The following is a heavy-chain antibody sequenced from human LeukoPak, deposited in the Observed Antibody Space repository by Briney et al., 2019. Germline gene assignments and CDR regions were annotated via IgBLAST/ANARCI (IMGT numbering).Heavy chain of an antibody. J-gene: IGHJ4*02. CDR2: ISGSGGTT. Sequence: PGGSLRLSCAASGFTFSSYAMSWVRQAPGKGLEWVSAISGSGGTTCYADSVKGRFTISRDYSKNTLYLQMNSLRAEDTAVYFCAKSFYYDSGSYSGDYWGQGTLVTVSS. D-gene: IGHD3-10*01. CDR3: AKSFYYDSGSYSGDY. CDR1: GFTFSSYA. V-gene: IGHV3-23*01.